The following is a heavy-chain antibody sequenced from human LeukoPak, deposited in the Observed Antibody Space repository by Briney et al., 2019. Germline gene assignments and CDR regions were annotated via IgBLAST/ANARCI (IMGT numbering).Heavy chain of an antibody. CDR3: ARAGGDGYSPPGDFDY. D-gene: IGHD5-24*01. CDR1: GGSISSADW. V-gene: IGHV4-4*02. J-gene: IGHJ4*02. CDR2: IYHSGST. Sequence: SETLSLTCAVSGGSISSADWWSWVRQPPGKGLEWIGEIYHSGSTNYNPSLKSRVTMSVDTSKNQFSLKLSSVTAADTAVYYCARAGGDGYSPPGDFDYWGQGTLVTVSS.